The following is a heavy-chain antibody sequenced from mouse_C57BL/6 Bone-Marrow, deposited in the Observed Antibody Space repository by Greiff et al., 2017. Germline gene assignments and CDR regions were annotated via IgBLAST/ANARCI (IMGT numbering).Heavy chain of an antibody. V-gene: IGHV5-9*01. CDR2: ISGGGGNT. CDR1: GFTFRSYT. Sequence: VQLKESGGGLVKPGGSLKLSCAASGFTFRSYTMSWVRQTPEKRLEWVATISGGGGNTYDPDSVKGRVTISRDNAKNTLYLQMSSLRSEYTALYYCARQRAYWGQGTLVTVSA. J-gene: IGHJ3*01. CDR3: ARQRAY.